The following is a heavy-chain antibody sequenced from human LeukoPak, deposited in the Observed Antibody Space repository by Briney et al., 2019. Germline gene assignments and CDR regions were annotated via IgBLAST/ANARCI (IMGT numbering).Heavy chain of an antibody. CDR3: ATWVWDPLNWNYVGGD. CDR1: GYTLTELS. Sequence: ASVKVSCKVSGYTLTELSMHWVRQAPGKGLEWMGGFDPEDGETIYAQKFQGRVTMTEDTSTDTAYMELSSLRSEDTAVYYCATWVWDPLNWNYVGGDWGQRTLVTVSS. D-gene: IGHD1-7*01. V-gene: IGHV1-24*01. CDR2: FDPEDGET. J-gene: IGHJ4*02.